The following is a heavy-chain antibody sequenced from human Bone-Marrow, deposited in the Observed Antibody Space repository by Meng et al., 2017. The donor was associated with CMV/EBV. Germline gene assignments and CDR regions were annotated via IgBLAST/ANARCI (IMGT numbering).Heavy chain of an antibody. V-gene: IGHV5-51*01. J-gene: IGHJ4*02. CDR1: YTFTSYW. CDR3: ARRRSSTTRTPEGHFDY. D-gene: IGHD2-2*01. CDR2: IYPGDSDT. Sequence: YTFTSYWCGWVSQMRGIGREWMGIIYPGDSDTRYSPSFQGQVTISADKSISTAYLQWSSLKASDTAMYYCARRRSSTTRTPEGHFDYWGQGTLVTVSS.